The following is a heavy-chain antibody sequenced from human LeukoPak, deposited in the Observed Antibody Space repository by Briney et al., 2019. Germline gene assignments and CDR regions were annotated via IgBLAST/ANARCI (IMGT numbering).Heavy chain of an antibody. V-gene: IGHV4-39*07. J-gene: IGHJ4*02. CDR3: ARDGDSSGWTRSDY. Sequence: SETLSLTCTVSGGSISSSSYYWGWIRQPPGKGLEWVGSIYYSGSTYYNPSLKSRVAISADRSKNQFSLKLSSVTAADTAVYYCARDGDSSGWTRSDYWGQGTLVTVSS. D-gene: IGHD6-19*01. CDR1: GGSISSSSYY. CDR2: IYYSGST.